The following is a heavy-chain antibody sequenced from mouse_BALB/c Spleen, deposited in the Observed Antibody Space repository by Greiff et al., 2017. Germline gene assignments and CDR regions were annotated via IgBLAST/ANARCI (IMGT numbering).Heavy chain of an antibody. CDR2: IWGDGST. Sequence: VKLMESGPGLVAPSQSLSITCTVSGFSLTSYGVSWVRQPPGKGLEWLGVIWGDGSTNYHSALISRLSISKDNSKSQVFLKLNSLQTDDTATYYCAKHGHITTVEGPFYAMDYWGQGTSVTVSS. D-gene: IGHD1-1*01. CDR1: GFSLTSYG. CDR3: AKHGHITTVEGPFYAMDY. V-gene: IGHV2-3*01. J-gene: IGHJ4*01.